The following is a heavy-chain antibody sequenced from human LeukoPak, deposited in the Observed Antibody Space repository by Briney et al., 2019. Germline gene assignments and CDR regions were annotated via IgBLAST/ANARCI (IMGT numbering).Heavy chain of an antibody. CDR2: IYSGGST. CDR3: ARVGGYCSSTSCSNKYNWFDP. Sequence: GGSLRLSCAASGFTVSSNYMSRVRQAPGKGLEWVSVIYSGGSTYCADSVKGRFTISRDNSKNTLYLQMNSLRAEDTAVYYCARVGGYCSSTSCSNKYNWFDPWGQGTLVTVSS. V-gene: IGHV3-66*01. D-gene: IGHD2-2*01. CDR1: GFTVSSNY. J-gene: IGHJ5*02.